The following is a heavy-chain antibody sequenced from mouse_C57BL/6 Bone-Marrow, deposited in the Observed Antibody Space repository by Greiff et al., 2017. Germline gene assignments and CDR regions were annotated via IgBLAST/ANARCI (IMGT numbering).Heavy chain of an antibody. J-gene: IGHJ4*01. D-gene: IGHD2-5*01. V-gene: IGHV14-4*01. CDR2: IDPENGDT. CDR3: TTHYNNFYAMDY. CDR1: GFNFTDDY. Sequence: EVKLVESGAELVRPGASVKLSCTASGFNFTDDYMHWVKQRPEQGLEWIGWIDPENGDTEYASKFQGKATITADTSSNTAYLQLRSLTSEDTAVYYCTTHYNNFYAMDYWGQGTSVTVSA.